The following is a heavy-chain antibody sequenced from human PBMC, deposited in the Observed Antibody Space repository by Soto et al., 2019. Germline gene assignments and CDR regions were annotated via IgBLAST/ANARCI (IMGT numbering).Heavy chain of an antibody. CDR3: AGDRSASGYNWFDP. D-gene: IGHD3-16*01. CDR2: TYYRSKWYN. V-gene: IGHV6-1*01. J-gene: IGHJ5*02. Sequence: PSQTLSLTCAISGDSVSSNSAAWNWIRQSPSRGLEWLGRTYYRSKWYNDYAVSVKGRITISPDTSKNQFSLQLSSVTAADTAVYYCAGDRSASGYNWFDPWGQGTLVTVSS. CDR1: GDSVSSNSAA.